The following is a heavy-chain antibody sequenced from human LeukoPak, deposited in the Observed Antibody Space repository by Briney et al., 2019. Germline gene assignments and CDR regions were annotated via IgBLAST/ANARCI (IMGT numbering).Heavy chain of an antibody. J-gene: IGHJ4*02. CDR1: GFTFDDYA. D-gene: IGHD5-12*01. V-gene: IGHV3-9*01. Sequence: GGSLRLSCAASGFTFDDYAMHWVRQAPGKGLEWVSGISWNSGSIGYADSVKGRFTISRDNAKNSLYLQMNSLRAEDTAVYYCARTPQVATIPYVDYWGQGTLVTVSS. CDR2: ISWNSGSI. CDR3: ARTPQVATIPYVDY.